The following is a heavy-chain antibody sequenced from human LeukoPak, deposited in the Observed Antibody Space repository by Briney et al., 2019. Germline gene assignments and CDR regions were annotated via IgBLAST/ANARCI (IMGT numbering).Heavy chain of an antibody. J-gene: IGHJ3*02. CDR3: AKYGYNYAFDI. Sequence: PSETLSLTCIVSGGSIIPYYWSWLRQPPGKGLDWIGYIYYSGSTNYNPSLKSRVIISVDTSKNQFSLKLSSVTAADTAVYYCAKYGYNYAFDIWGQGTMVTVSS. V-gene: IGHV4-59*01. D-gene: IGHD5-24*01. CDR2: IYYSGST. CDR1: GGSIIPYY.